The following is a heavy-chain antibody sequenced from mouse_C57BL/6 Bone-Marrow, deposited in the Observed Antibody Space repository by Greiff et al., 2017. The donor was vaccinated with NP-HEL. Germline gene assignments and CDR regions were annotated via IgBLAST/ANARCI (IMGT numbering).Heavy chain of an antibody. CDR3: ASRDYYAMDY. CDR1: GYAFTNYL. J-gene: IGHJ4*01. V-gene: IGHV1-54*01. Sequence: QVQLQQSGAELVRPGTSVKVSCKASGYAFTNYLIEWVKQRPGQGLEWIGVINPGSGGTNYNEKFKGKATLTADKSSSTAYMQLSSLTSEDSAVYFCASRDYYAMDYWGQGTSVTVSS. D-gene: IGHD3-3*01. CDR2: INPGSGGT.